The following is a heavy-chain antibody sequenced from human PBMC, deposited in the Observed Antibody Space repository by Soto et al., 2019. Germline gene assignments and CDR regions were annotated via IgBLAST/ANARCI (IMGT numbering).Heavy chain of an antibody. CDR3: ARGLGSSWYYAFDI. D-gene: IGHD6-13*01. V-gene: IGHV3-64*02. Sequence: GGSLRLSCAASGFTFSSHTMHWVRQAPGKGLEYVSTVSSNGGSTYYADYVRGRFTISRDNSKNTLYLQMGSLRAEDMAVYYCARGLGSSWYYAFDIWGQGTMVTVSS. J-gene: IGHJ3*02. CDR2: VSSNGGST. CDR1: GFTFSSHT.